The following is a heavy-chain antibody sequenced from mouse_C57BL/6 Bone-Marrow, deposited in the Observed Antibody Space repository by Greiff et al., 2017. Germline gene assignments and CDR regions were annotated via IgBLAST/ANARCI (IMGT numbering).Heavy chain of an antibody. CDR3: ALRYYYAMDY. J-gene: IGHJ4*01. Sequence: LEESGAELMKPGASVKLSCKATGYTFTGYWIEWVKQRPGHGLEWIGEILPGSGSTNYNEKFKGKATFTADPSSNTAYMQLSSLTTEDSAIYYCALRYYYAMDYWGQGTSVTVSS. D-gene: IGHD1-1*01. CDR1: GYTFTGYW. V-gene: IGHV1-9*01. CDR2: ILPGSGST.